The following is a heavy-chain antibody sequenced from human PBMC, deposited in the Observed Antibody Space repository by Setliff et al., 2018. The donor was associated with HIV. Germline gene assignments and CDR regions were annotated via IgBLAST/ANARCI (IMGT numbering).Heavy chain of an antibody. V-gene: IGHV4-59*11. D-gene: IGHD3-22*01. Sequence: SETLSLTCTVSGGSIRSHYWSWIRQPPGKGLEWLGHAHYSGSNKNNPSLRSRISMAVDTSKNQVSLKLSSVTAADTAVYYCARVGYNDDSGYPYNWFDPWGQGTLVTVSS. J-gene: IGHJ5*02. CDR2: AHYSGSN. CDR3: ARVGYNDDSGYPYNWFDP. CDR1: GGSIRSHY.